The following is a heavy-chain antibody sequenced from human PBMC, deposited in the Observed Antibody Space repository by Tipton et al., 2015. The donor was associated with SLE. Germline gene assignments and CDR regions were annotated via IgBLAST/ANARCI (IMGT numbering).Heavy chain of an antibody. CDR1: GGSISSSSYY. CDR2: IYYSGST. V-gene: IGHV4-39*07. D-gene: IGHD6-19*01. CDR3: ARHKPLLSIAVAGPGY. Sequence: TLSLTCTVSGGSISSSSYYWGWIRQPPGKGLEWIGSIYYSGSTYYNPSLKSRVTISVDTSKNQFSLKLSSVTAADTAVYYCARHKPLLSIAVAGPGYWGQVTLVTVSS. J-gene: IGHJ4*02.